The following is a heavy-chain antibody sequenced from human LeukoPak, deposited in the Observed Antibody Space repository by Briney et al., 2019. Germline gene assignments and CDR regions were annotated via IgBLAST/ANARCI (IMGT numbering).Heavy chain of an antibody. D-gene: IGHD2-21*01. V-gene: IGHV1-69*13. CDR3: ARNAVSDRLFSGMDV. CDR2: IIPIFGTA. Sequence: SVKVSCKASGGTFSSYAISWVRQAPGQGLEWMGGIIPIFGTANYAQKFQGRVTITADESTSTAYMELSSLRSEDTAVYYCARNAVSDRLFSGMDVWGKGTTVTVSS. CDR1: GGTFSSYA. J-gene: IGHJ6*04.